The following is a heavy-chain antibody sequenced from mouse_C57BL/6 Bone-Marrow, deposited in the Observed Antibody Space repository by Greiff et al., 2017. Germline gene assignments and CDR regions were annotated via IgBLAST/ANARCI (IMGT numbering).Heavy chain of an antibody. Sequence: VQLQQPGAELVKPGASVKMSCKASGYTFTSYWMHWVKQRPGRGLEWIGRIAPNSGGTKYNEKFKSKATLTVDKPCSTAYMQLSVQTSEDAAVYTYSGGWITNYFDDWGQGTTLTVSS. CDR1: GYTFTSYW. V-gene: IGHV1-72*01. CDR3: SGGWITNYFDD. CDR2: IAPNSGGT. J-gene: IGHJ2*01. D-gene: IGHD2-4*01.